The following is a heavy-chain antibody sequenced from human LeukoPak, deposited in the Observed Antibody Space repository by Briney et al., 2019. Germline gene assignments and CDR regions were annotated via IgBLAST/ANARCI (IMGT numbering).Heavy chain of an antibody. CDR2: INPNSGGT. CDR1: GYTFTGYY. CDR3: AAAYRYFYDRGGYFDY. D-gene: IGHD3-22*01. Sequence: ASVKVSCKASGYTFTGYYMHWVRQAPGQGLEWMGWINPNSGGTNYAQKFQGRVTITRDMSTSTAYMELSSLRSEDTAVYYCAAAYRYFYDRGGYFDYWGQGTLVTVSS. J-gene: IGHJ4*02. V-gene: IGHV1-2*02.